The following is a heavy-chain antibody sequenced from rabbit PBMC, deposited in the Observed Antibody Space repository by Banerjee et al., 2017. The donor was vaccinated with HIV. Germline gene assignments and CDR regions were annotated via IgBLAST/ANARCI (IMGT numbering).Heavy chain of an antibody. D-gene: IGHD7-1*01. Sequence: QSLEESGGDPVKPGASLTLTCTASGFSLNIYEMCWVRQAPGKGLEWIGCINTSSGNTVYASWAKGRFTISKTSSTTVTLQMTSLTAADTATYFCARDAGGDGYSNDLWGPGTLVTVS. CDR3: ARDAGGDGYSNDL. CDR2: INTSSGNT. CDR1: GFSLNIYE. J-gene: IGHJ4*01. V-gene: IGHV1S40*01.